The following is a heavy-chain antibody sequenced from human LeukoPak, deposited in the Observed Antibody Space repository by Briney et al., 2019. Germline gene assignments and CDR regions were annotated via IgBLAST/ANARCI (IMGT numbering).Heavy chain of an antibody. CDR2: ISYSGST. CDR3: ARHTTSGWYQVVY. D-gene: IGHD6-19*01. Sequence: KSSETLSLTWAVYGGSFSGYFWSWIRQPPGKGLEWIGYISYSGSTDHNPSLKSRVIISVDPSKNQFSLKLSSVTAADTAVYYCARHTTSGWYQVVYWGQGTLVTVSS. J-gene: IGHJ4*02. CDR1: GGSFSGYF. V-gene: IGHV4-59*01.